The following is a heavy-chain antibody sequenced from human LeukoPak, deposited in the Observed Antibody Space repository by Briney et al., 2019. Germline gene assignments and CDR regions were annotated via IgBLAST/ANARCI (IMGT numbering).Heavy chain of an antibody. V-gene: IGHV1-2*02. Sequence: GASVKISCKASGYTFTSYGISWVRQAPGQGLEWMGWINPNSGGTNYAQKFQGRVTMTRDTSISTAYMELSRLRSDDTAVYYYAREGDSSYGAFDIWGQGTMVTVSS. J-gene: IGHJ3*02. CDR1: GYTFTSYG. CDR3: AREGDSSYGAFDI. CDR2: INPNSGGT. D-gene: IGHD3-22*01.